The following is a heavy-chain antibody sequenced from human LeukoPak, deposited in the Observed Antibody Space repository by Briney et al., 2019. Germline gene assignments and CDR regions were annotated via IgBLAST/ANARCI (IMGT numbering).Heavy chain of an antibody. CDR2: IYHTGNT. J-gene: IGHJ5*01. D-gene: IGHD2-15*01. V-gene: IGHV4-38-2*02. Sequence: PSETLSLTCTVSGYSIRSGYFWGWVRQPPGKGPEWIGLIYHTGNTYDNPSLKGRLTMSVDTSKNQFSLKLTSVTTSDTAFYYFARSPADCSGGHCSPRGNSFDSWGQGTLVTISS. CDR3: ARSPADCSGGHCSPRGNSFDS. CDR1: GYSIRSGYF.